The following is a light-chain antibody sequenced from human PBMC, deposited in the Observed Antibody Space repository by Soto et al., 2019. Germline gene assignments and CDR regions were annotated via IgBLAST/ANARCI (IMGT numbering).Light chain of an antibody. J-gene: IGKJ1*01. CDR2: DAS. CDR3: QQRASWPPGT. CDR1: QTVFSY. V-gene: IGKV3-11*01. Sequence: EMVLTQSPATLSLSPGQRATLSCRASQTVFSYLAWYQQRPGQPPTLLIDDASNRATGIPPRFSGSGSGTDFPLTISSLEPGDSGIYYCQQRASWPPGTFGQGTHVEIK.